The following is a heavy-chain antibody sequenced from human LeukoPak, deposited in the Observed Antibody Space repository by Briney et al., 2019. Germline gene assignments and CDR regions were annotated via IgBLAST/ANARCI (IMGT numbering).Heavy chain of an antibody. V-gene: IGHV1-8*03. CDR2: MNPNSGNT. Sequence: ASVKVSCKASGYTFTSHDINWVRQATGQGLEWMGWMNPNSGNTGYAQKFQGRVTITRNNSISTVYMELNSLRAEDTAVYYCARSDRRGAITMIRGVANRGAFDLWGQGTMVTVSS. D-gene: IGHD3-10*01. CDR3: ARSDRRGAITMIRGVANRGAFDL. J-gene: IGHJ3*01. CDR1: GYTFTSHD.